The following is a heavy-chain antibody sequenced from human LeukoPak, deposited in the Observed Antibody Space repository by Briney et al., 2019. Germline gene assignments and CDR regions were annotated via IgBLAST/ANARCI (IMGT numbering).Heavy chain of an antibody. CDR2: IYYGGST. CDR3: ARDDGGMDV. CDR1: GGSISSYY. Sequence: PSETLSLTCTVSGGSISSYYWSWIRQPPGKGLEWIGYIYYGGSTNYNPSLKSRVTISIDTSKNQFSLKLSSVTAADTAVYHCARDDGGMDVWGQGTTVTVSS. J-gene: IGHJ6*02. V-gene: IGHV4-59*01.